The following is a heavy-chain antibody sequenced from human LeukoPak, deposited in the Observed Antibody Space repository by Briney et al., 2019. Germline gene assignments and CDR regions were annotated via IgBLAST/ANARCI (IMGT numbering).Heavy chain of an antibody. Sequence: ASVKVSCKASGYTFTSYSITWVRQAPGQGLESMGWISAYNGSTSYAQNLQGRVVMTTDTSTSTAYMELRSLTSDDTAVYYCARPTYYYDSSGYYFDYWGQGTLVTVSS. CDR1: GYTFTSYS. V-gene: IGHV1-18*01. CDR2: ISAYNGST. CDR3: ARPTYYYDSSGYYFDY. J-gene: IGHJ4*02. D-gene: IGHD3-22*01.